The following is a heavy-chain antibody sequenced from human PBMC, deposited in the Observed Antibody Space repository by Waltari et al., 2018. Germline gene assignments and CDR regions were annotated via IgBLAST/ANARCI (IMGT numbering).Heavy chain of an antibody. D-gene: IGHD5-18*01. J-gene: IGHJ4*02. CDR2: IYYSGST. Sequence: QVQLQESGPGLVKPSETLSLTCPVSGGSISSPYWSWIRQPPGKGLEWIGYIYYSGSTNYNPSLKSRVTISVDTSKNQFSLKLSSVTAADTAVYYCARDLTAQGIGYWGQGTLVTVSS. CDR1: GGSISSPY. CDR3: ARDLTAQGIGY. V-gene: IGHV4-59*11.